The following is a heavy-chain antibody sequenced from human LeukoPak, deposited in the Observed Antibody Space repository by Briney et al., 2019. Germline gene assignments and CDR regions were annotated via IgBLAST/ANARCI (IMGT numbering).Heavy chain of an antibody. CDR3: ARLRYYGMDV. J-gene: IGHJ6*02. V-gene: IGHV3-48*04. CDR2: TSSSSSTI. CDR1: GFTFSSYG. Sequence: PGGSLRLSCAASGFTFSSYGMSWVRQAPGKGLEWVSYTSSSSSTIYYADSVKSRFTISRDNAKNSLYLQMNSLRAEDTAVYYCARLRYYGMDVWGQGTTVTVSS.